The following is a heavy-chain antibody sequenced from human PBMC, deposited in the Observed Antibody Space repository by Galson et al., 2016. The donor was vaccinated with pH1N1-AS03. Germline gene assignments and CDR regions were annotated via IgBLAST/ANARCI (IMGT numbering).Heavy chain of an antibody. CDR2: IDVGSGDT. CDR3: AAGPPRITIFGVVQYSYSMDV. CDR1: GISFIDSA. D-gene: IGHD3-3*01. Sequence: SVKVSCKASGISFIDSAKQWVRQTRGQRLEWIGRIDVGSGDTNYAPNFQKRVTITGDMSTTTAYMELSSLRSEDTAMYYCAAGPPRITIFGVVQYSYSMDVWGQGTTVTVS. J-gene: IGHJ6*02. V-gene: IGHV1-58*02.